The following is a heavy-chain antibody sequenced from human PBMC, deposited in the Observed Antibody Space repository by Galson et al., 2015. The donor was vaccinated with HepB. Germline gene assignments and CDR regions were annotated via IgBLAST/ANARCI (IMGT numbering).Heavy chain of an antibody. J-gene: IGHJ4*02. CDR2: ISTYNGNT. CDR3: ARDPGEIVVVVTAPDY. D-gene: IGHD2-15*01. Sequence: SVKVSCKASGYIFTSYGISWVRQAPGQGLEWIGWISTYNGNTKYAQNVQGRVTLTTDTSTSTAYMELRSLTSDDTAVYYCARDPGEIVVVVTAPDYWGQGTLVTVSS. CDR1: GYIFTSYG. V-gene: IGHV1-18*04.